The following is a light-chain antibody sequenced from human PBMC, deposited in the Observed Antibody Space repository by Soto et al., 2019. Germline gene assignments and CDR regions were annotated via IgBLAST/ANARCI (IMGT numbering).Light chain of an antibody. J-gene: IGKJ1*01. CDR1: QDISHY. V-gene: IGKV1-27*01. CDR2: AAS. CDR3: QSYTTAPWT. Sequence: DIQMTQSPSSLSASVGDRVTITCRASQDISHYLVWYQQKPGKVPEVLIYAASTLRSGVPSRFSGSGSGTVFTLTISSLQPEDVATYFCQSYTTAPWTFGQGTEVEIK.